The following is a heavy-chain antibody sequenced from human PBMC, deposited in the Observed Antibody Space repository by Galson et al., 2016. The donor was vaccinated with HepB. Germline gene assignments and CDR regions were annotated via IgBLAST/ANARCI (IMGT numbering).Heavy chain of an antibody. V-gene: IGHV3-53*01. CDR2: IFSGGST. CDR3: ARASISHFDF. CDR1: GGSISTYY. J-gene: IGHJ4*02. Sequence: ETLSLTCTVSGGSISTYYLTWVRQAPGKGLEWVSIIFSGGSTFYADSVKGRLTISRDDSKNTLYLQMDSLRDEDTAVYFCARASISHFDFWGQGILVTVSS.